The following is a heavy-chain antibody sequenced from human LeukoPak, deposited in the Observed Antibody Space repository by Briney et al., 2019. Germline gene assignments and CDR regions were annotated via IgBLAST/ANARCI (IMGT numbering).Heavy chain of an antibody. V-gene: IGHV3-23*01. D-gene: IGHD2-2*01. J-gene: IGHJ4*02. CDR2: ISGSGGST. CDR1: GFTFSSYG. Sequence: GGSLRLSCAASGFTFSSYGMSWVRQAPGKGLEWVSAISGSGGSTYCADSVKGRFTISRDNSKNTLYLQMNSLRAEGTAVYYCAIFGFCSSTSCPAPYWGQGTLVTVSS. CDR3: AIFGFCSSTSCPAPY.